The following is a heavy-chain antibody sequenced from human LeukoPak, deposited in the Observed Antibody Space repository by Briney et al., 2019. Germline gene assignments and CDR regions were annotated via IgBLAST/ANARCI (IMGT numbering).Heavy chain of an antibody. Sequence: GGSLRLSCTASGFTFSSYGMHWVRQAPGKGLEWGSFIQFDGSEKYYADSVRGRFTISRDNSKNTLSLQMNSLRAEDTALYYCAKDVYDCSGGSCPQYYYVMDVWGQGTTVTASS. CDR3: AKDVYDCSGGSCPQYYYVMDV. V-gene: IGHV3-30*02. CDR2: IQFDGSEK. D-gene: IGHD2-15*01. CDR1: GFTFSSYG. J-gene: IGHJ6*02.